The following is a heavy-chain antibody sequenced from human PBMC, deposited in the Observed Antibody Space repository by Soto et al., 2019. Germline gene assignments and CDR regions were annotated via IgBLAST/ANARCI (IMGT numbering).Heavy chain of an antibody. D-gene: IGHD6-13*01. CDR3: ASLSSWYRDH. CDR2: INHRGST. V-gene: IGHV4-34*01. CDR1: GGSFSGYY. Sequence: QVQLQQWGAGLLMPSETLSLTCAVYGGSFSGYYWSWIRQPPGKGLEWIGEINHRGSTSYNPSLKGRVTISADTSRNQFSLRLSTGTAADTAVYYCASLSSWYRDHWCQGTRVMVSS. J-gene: IGHJ4*02.